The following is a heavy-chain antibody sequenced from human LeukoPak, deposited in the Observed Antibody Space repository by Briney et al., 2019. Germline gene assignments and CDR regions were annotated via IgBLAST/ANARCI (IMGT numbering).Heavy chain of an antibody. CDR3: ARGPPGYCSSTSCYDYYYNYGMDV. Sequence: PSETLSLTCAVSGGSISSSNWWSWVRQPPGKGLEWIGEIYHSGSTNYNPSLKSRVTISVDKSKNQFSLKLSSVTAADTAVYYCARGPPGYCSSTSCYDYYYNYGMDVWGQGTTVTVSS. D-gene: IGHD2-2*01. J-gene: IGHJ6*02. V-gene: IGHV4-4*02. CDR2: IYHSGST. CDR1: GGSISSSNW.